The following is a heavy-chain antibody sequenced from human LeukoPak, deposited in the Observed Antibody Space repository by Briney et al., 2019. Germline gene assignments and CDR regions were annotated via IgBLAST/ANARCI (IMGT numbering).Heavy chain of an antibody. CDR1: GFTFSSYA. CDR3: ARDQRVYCGGDCSVDY. D-gene: IGHD2-21*02. V-gene: IGHV3-30-3*01. J-gene: IGHJ4*02. Sequence: GGSLRLSCAASGFTFSSYAMHWVRQAPGKGLEWVAVMSYDGSNKYYADSVKGRFTISRDNSKNTLYLQMNSLRAEDTAVYYSARDQRVYCGGDCSVDYWGQGTLVTVSS. CDR2: MSYDGSNK.